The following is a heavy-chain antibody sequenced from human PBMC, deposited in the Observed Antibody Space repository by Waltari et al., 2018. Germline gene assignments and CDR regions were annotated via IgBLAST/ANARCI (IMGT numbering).Heavy chain of an antibody. D-gene: IGHD3-3*01. CDR2: ISRSGSTI. CDR1: GFTFSSYE. J-gene: IGHJ3*02. CDR3: ARERYVYDFWSGYYQPDAFDI. V-gene: IGHV3-48*03. Sequence: EVQLVESGGGLVQPGGSLSLSCAASGFTFSSYEMNWVRQAPGKGLEWVSYISRSGSTIYYADSVKGRFTISRDNAKNSLYLQMNSLRAEDTAVYYCARERYVYDFWSGYYQPDAFDIWGQGTMVTVSS.